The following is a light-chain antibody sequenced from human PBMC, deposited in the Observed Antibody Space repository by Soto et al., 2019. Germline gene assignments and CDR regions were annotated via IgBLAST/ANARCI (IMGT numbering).Light chain of an antibody. CDR1: QTISSW. J-gene: IGKJ1*01. Sequence: DIERPQSHSTLSGAVLYSSTTPSPASQTISSWLAWYQQKPGKAPKLLIYKASTLKSGGPSRFSGSGSATEFFLTISSLQTDDFATYYCQQYNSYSSWKCGQGNTGAIK. CDR3: QQYNSYSSWK. CDR2: KAS. V-gene: IGKV1-5*03.